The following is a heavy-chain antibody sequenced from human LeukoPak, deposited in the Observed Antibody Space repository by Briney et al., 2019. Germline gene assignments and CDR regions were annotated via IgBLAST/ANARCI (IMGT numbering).Heavy chain of an antibody. CDR1: GGSIGSHY. CDR3: ARSILHSGGSCCWYYFDY. J-gene: IGHJ4*02. CDR2: IYYSGST. Sequence: SETLSLTCTVSGGSIGSHYWSWIRQPPGKGLEWIGYIYYSGSTDYNPSLKSRVTISVDTSKNQSSLKLSSMTAADTAVYYCARSILHSGGSCCWYYFDYWGQGALVTVSS. D-gene: IGHD2-15*01. V-gene: IGHV4-59*11.